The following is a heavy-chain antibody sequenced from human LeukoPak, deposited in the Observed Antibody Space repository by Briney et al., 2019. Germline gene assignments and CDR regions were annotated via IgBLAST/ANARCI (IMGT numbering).Heavy chain of an antibody. V-gene: IGHV4-38-2*02. CDR1: GYSISSGYY. Sequence: SETLSLTCTVSGYSISSGYYWGWIRPPPGKGLEWIGSIYHSGSTYYNPSLKSRVTISVDTSKNQFSLKLSSVTAADTAVYYCARADSYYYDSSGLNWFDPWGQGTLVTVSS. D-gene: IGHD3-22*01. CDR2: IYHSGST. CDR3: ARADSYYYDSSGLNWFDP. J-gene: IGHJ5*02.